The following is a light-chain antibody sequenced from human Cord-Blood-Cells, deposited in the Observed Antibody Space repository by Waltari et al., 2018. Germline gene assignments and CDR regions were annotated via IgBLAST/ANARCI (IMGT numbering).Light chain of an antibody. CDR3: QQYNSYSWT. CDR2: DAS. CDR1: QSISSW. J-gene: IGKJ1*01. Sequence: DIQMTQSPSTLSDSVGDRVTITCRASQSISSWLVLYQQKPGKAPKLLIYDASSLESGVPSRFSGSGSGTEFTLTISSLQPDDFATYYCQQYNSYSWTFGQGTKVEIK. V-gene: IGKV1-5*01.